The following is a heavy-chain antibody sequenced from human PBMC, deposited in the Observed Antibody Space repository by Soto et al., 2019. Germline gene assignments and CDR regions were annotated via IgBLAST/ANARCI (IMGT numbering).Heavy chain of an antibody. V-gene: IGHV3-33*01. Sequence: QVQLVESGGGVVQPGRSLRLSCAASGFTFSSYGMHWVRQAPGKGLEWVAVIWYDGSNKYYADSVKGRFTISRDNSKNTLYLQMNSLIAEDTAVYYCARSRRGGFSYFDYWGQGTLVTVSS. D-gene: IGHD3-16*02. CDR2: IWYDGSNK. J-gene: IGHJ4*02. CDR1: GFTFSSYG. CDR3: ARSRRGGFSYFDY.